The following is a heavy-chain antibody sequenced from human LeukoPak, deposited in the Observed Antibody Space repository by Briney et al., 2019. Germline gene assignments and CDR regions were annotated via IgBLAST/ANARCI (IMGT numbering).Heavy chain of an antibody. CDR3: VKDTYANSWSSFDV. J-gene: IGHJ3*01. CDR1: GFTFSTYA. Sequence: GGSLRLSCSASGFTFSTYAMHWVRQAPGRGLQFVSAINGNGVGTFYADSVKGRFTVSRDNSKNTLYLQMSSLRAEDTALYYCVKDTYANSWSSFDVWGQGTMVTVSS. D-gene: IGHD4-11*01. V-gene: IGHV3-64D*06. CDR2: INGNGVGT.